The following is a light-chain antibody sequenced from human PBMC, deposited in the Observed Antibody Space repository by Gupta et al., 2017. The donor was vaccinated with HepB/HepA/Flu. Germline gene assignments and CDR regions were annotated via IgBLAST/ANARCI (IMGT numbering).Light chain of an antibody. Sequence: DIVLMHSPGTLSLSAGERATLSCRATQSVTTNLAWFQQKPGQAPRLLIYGASNRAAGVPDRFSGSGSGTDFILTISRLEPEDFAVYYCQQDGGAPRTFGQGTKVETK. CDR3: QQDGGAPRT. CDR2: GAS. CDR1: QSVTTN. J-gene: IGKJ1*01. V-gene: IGKV3-20*01.